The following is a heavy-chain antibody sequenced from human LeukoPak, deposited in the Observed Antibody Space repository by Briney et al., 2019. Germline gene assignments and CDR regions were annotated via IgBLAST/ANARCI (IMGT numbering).Heavy chain of an antibody. V-gene: IGHV3-23*01. J-gene: IGHJ3*01. CDR1: GFSFSSYA. CDR3: VKDIQLST. D-gene: IGHD5-24*01. CDR2: IGSSGGST. Sequence: GGSLRLSCAASGFSFSSYAMHWVRQAPGKGLEWVSLIGSSGGSTYYADSVKGRFTISRDNSTHTLSLQMNSLRVEDTAIYYCVKDIQLSTWGLGTMVTVSS.